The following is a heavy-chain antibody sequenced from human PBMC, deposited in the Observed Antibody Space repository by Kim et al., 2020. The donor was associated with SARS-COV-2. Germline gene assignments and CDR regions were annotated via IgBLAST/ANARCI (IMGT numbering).Heavy chain of an antibody. CDR1: GFTFGDYY. CDR3: ARGGHYFDY. CDR2: ITGSGSII. Sequence: GGSLRLSCAASGFTFGDYYMTWIRQAPGKGLEWVSKITGSGSIIVYADSVKGRFTISRDNAKNSLYLQMNSLRVEDTAFYYCARGGHYFDYWAQGTLVTVSS. J-gene: IGHJ4*02. V-gene: IGHV3-11*01.